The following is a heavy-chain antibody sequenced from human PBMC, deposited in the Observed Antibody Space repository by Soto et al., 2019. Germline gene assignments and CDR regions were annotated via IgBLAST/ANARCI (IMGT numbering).Heavy chain of an antibody. V-gene: IGHV3-23*01. D-gene: IGHD2-21*02. Sequence: EVQLLESGGGVVQPGGSLRLSCAASGFTFSSYAMSWVRQAPGKGLEWVSAISGGGGSTYYADSVKGRFTISRDNSKNTRYLQMNGLRAEETAVYYGAEGREEYRHFVVVTLFDYWGQGTLVTVSS. CDR2: ISGGGGST. J-gene: IGHJ4*02. CDR3: AEGREEYRHFVVVTLFDY. CDR1: GFTFSSYA.